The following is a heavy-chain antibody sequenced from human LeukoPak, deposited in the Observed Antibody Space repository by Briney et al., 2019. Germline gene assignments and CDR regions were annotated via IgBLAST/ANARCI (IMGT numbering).Heavy chain of an antibody. Sequence: SETLSLTCAVYGGSFSGYYWSWIRLPPGKGLEWLGEINHSGSTNYNPSLKSRVTISVDTSKNQFSLKLSSVTAADTAVYYCARVRGITMVRGVITYYYYYGMDVWGQGTTVTVSS. CDR2: INHSGST. J-gene: IGHJ6*02. D-gene: IGHD3-10*01. CDR3: ARVRGITMVRGVITYYYYYGMDV. CDR1: GGSFSGYY. V-gene: IGHV4-34*01.